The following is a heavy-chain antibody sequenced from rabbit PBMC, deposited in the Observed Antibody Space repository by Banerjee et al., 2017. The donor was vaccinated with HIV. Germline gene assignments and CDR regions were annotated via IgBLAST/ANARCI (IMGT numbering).Heavy chain of an antibody. J-gene: IGHJ3*01. D-gene: IGHD4-2*01. CDR1: GFDFSSYY. CDR3: ARYATGSRHI. Sequence: QLKESGGGLVQPGGSLKLSCKASGFDFSSYYMSWVRQAPGKGLEWIGYIDPVFGSTYYASWVNGRFTISSHNAQNTLYLQLNSLTAADTATYFCARYATGSRHIWGQGTLVTVS. V-gene: IGHV1S7*01. CDR2: IDPVFGST.